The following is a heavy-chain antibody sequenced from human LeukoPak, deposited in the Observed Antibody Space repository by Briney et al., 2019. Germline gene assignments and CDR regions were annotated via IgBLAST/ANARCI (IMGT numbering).Heavy chain of an antibody. Sequence: GGSLRLSCAVSRFTLSTYAMTWVRQAPGKGPVWVSRINDDGSDTTYADSVKGRFTISRDDAKNMLFLQMNSLRAEDTAVYYCVRGGPSTWSWGQGTLVTVSS. D-gene: IGHD2-15*01. CDR2: INDDGSDT. J-gene: IGHJ5*02. CDR3: VRGGPSTWS. V-gene: IGHV3-74*01. CDR1: RFTLSTYA.